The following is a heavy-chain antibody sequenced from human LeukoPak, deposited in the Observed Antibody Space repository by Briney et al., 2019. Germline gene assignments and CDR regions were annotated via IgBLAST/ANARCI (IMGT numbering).Heavy chain of an antibody. V-gene: IGHV4-39*07. CDR2: IYYSGST. J-gene: IGHJ4*02. CDR1: GGSISSSSYY. Sequence: KASETLSLTCTVSGGSISSSSYYWGWIRLPPGKGLEWIGSIYYSGSTYYNPSLKSRVTISVDTSKNQFSLKLSSVTAADTAVYYCATLGKTTVTPWGQGTLVTVSS. CDR3: ATLGKTTVTP. D-gene: IGHD4-17*01.